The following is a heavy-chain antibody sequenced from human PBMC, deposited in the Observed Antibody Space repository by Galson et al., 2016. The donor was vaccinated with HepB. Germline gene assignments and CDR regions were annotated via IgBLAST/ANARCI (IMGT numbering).Heavy chain of an antibody. CDR1: GFTFNSYG. J-gene: IGHJ4*02. CDR3: AKIPFSSGYHCDLILSSDYFDY. CDR2: ISYDGSNK. Sequence: SLRLSCAASGFTFNSYGMHWVRQAPGKGLEWVAVISYDGSNKDYADSVKGRFTISRDNSKNTLYLQMNSLRAEDTAVYYCAKIPFSSGYHCDLILSSDYFDYWGQGTLVTVSS. V-gene: IGHV3-30*18. D-gene: IGHD3-22*01.